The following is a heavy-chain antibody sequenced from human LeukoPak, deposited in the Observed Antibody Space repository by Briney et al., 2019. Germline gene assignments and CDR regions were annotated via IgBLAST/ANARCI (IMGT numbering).Heavy chain of an antibody. CDR3: ARRDDFWSGYYP. CDR1: GYTFTSYD. Sequence: ASVKVSCKASGYTFTSYDINWVRQATGQGLAWMGWMNPNSGNTGYAQKFQGRVTMTRNTSISTAYMELSSLRSEDTAVYYCARRDDFWSGYYPWGQGTLVTVSS. CDR2: MNPNSGNT. V-gene: IGHV1-8*01. J-gene: IGHJ5*02. D-gene: IGHD3-3*01.